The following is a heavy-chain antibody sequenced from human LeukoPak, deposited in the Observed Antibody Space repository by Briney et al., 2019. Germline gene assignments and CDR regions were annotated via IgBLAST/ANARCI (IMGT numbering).Heavy chain of an antibody. J-gene: IGHJ3*02. V-gene: IGHV4-39*07. CDR1: GGSISSSSYY. Sequence: SETLSLTCTVSGGSISSSSYYWGWIRQPPGKGQEWIGSIYYSGSTYYNPSLKSRVTISVDTSKNQFSLKLSSVTAADTAVYYCARVYDAFDIWGQGTMVTVSS. CDR2: IYYSGST. CDR3: ARVYDAFDI.